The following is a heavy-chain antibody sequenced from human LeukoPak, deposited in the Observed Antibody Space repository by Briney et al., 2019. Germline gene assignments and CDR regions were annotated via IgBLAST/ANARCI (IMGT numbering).Heavy chain of an antibody. Sequence: ASVKVSCKASGDTFTSNYIHWVRQAPGQGLEWLGMISPSRGSASYAQKFQGGVTLTRDTSTSTVYMELSSLRSADTAVYYCARDLPVAGTGEYYFDYWGQGTLVTVSS. V-gene: IGHV1-46*01. J-gene: IGHJ4*02. D-gene: IGHD6-19*01. CDR2: ISPSRGSA. CDR3: ARDLPVAGTGEYYFDY. CDR1: GDTFTSNY.